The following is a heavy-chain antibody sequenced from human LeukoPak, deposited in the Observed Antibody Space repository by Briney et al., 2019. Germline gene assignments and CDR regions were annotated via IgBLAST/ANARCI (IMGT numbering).Heavy chain of an antibody. D-gene: IGHD3-16*01. CDR3: AKIPQVATYTVPNFDF. CDR2: INPNSGGT. V-gene: IGHV1-2*02. CDR1: GYTFTNYS. J-gene: IGHJ4*02. Sequence: ASVKVSCKASGYTFTNYSMNWVRQAPGQGLEWMGWINPNSGGTNYAQKFQGRVTMTRDTSISTAYMELSRLRSDDTAVYYCAKIPQVATYTVPNFDFWGQGTLVTVSS.